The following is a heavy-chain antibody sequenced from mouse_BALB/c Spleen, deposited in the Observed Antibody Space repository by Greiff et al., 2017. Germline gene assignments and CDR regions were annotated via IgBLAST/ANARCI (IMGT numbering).Heavy chain of an antibody. Sequence: QVQLKQSGAELVKPGASVKLSCKTSGYTFTSYWIQWVKQRPGQGLGWIGEIFPGTGTTYYNEKFKGKATLTIDTSSSTAYMQLSSLTSEDSAVYFCARYGYVGFYAMDYWGQGTSVTVSS. CDR1: GYTFTSYW. V-gene: IGHV1S132*01. CDR2: IFPGTGTT. D-gene: IGHD2-2*01. CDR3: ARYGYVGFYAMDY. J-gene: IGHJ4*01.